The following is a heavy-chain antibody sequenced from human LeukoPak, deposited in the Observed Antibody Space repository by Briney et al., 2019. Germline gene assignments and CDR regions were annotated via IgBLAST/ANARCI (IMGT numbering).Heavy chain of an antibody. Sequence: GGSLRLSCTASGFTFGDYAMSWVRQAPGKGLEWVGFIRSKAYGGTTEYAASVKGRFTISRDDSKSIAYLQMNSLKTEDTAVYYCTRGSAAAEFLRQYYYYYYMDVWGKGTTVTVSS. J-gene: IGHJ6*03. D-gene: IGHD6-13*01. CDR2: IRSKAYGGTT. V-gene: IGHV3-49*04. CDR1: GFTFGDYA. CDR3: TRGSAAAEFLRQYYYYYYMDV.